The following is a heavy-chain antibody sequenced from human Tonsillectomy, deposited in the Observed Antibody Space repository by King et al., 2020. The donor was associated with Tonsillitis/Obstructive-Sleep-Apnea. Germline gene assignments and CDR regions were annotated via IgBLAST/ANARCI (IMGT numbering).Heavy chain of an antibody. CDR2: IKSKTHGGTT. D-gene: IGHD6-19*01. V-gene: IGHV3-15*01. CDR1: GFTFSHAW. CDR3: KRYQIGGAGAYFDH. Sequence: QLVQSGGGLVKPGGSLRLSCAASGFTFSHAWMTWVRQAPGKGLKWVGRIKSKTHGGTTDYAAPVKGRFTISRDDSKNTLYLQMNSLKTEDTAVYYCKRYQIGGAGAYFDHWGRGTLVTVSS. J-gene: IGHJ4*02.